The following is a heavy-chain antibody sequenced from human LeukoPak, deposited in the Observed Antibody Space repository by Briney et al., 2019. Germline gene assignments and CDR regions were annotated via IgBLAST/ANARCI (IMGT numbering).Heavy chain of an antibody. CDR1: GFTFSSYS. CDR3: ARDLDGGLGSDY. J-gene: IGHJ4*02. Sequence: GGSLRLSCAASGFTFSSYSMNWVRQAPGKGLEWVSYISSGSSTIYYADSVKGRFTISRGNAKNSLYLQMNSLRAEDTAVYYCARDLDGGLGSDYWGQGTLVTVSS. CDR2: ISSGSSTI. V-gene: IGHV3-48*01. D-gene: IGHD3/OR15-3a*01.